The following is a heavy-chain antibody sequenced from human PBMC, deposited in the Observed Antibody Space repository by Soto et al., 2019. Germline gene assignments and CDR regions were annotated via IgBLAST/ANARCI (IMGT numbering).Heavy chain of an antibody. J-gene: IGHJ5*02. CDR2: ISGSGGST. CDR3: AKVASYDFWSGPKTDFDP. V-gene: IGHV3-23*01. CDR1: GFTFSSYA. Sequence: GGSLRLSCAASGFTFSSYAMSWVRQAPGKGLEWVSAISGSGGSTYYADSVKGRFTISRDNSKNTLYLQMNSLRAEDTAVYYCAKVASYDFWSGPKTDFDPWGQGTLVTSPQ. D-gene: IGHD3-3*01.